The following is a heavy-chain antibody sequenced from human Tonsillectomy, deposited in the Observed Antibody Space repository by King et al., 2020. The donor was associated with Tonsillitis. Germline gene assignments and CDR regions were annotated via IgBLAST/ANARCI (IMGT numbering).Heavy chain of an antibody. CDR1: GFTFSSYA. J-gene: IGHJ4*02. CDR2: ISYDGSNK. Sequence: VQLVESGGGVVQPGRSLRLSCAASGFTFSSYAMHWVRQAPGKGLEWVAVISYDGSNKYYADSVKGRFTISRDNSKNTLYLQMNSLRAEDTAVYYCAGEQWLPTGYYFDYWGQGTLVTVSS. D-gene: IGHD6-19*01. V-gene: IGHV3-30-3*01. CDR3: AGEQWLPTGYYFDY.